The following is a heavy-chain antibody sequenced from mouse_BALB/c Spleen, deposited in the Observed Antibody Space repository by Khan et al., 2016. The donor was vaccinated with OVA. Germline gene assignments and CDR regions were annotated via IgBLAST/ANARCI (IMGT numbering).Heavy chain of an antibody. J-gene: IGHJ3*01. D-gene: IGHD2-10*01. CDR1: GYKFSNYW. CDR2: ILPGSGST. V-gene: IGHV1-9*01. Sequence: QVQLQQSGTELMKPGASVKISCKASGYKFSNYWIEWIKQRPGHGLEWIGEILPGSGSTKYNDKFKGKATLTVDTSSNTAYMQLSSLTSEDSAVYYCASSYYGDCAQGTLVTVSA. CDR3: ASSYYGD.